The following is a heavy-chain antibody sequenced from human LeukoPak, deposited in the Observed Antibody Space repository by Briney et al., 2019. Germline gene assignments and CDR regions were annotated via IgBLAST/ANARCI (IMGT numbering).Heavy chain of an antibody. CDR2: ISAYNGNT. CDR1: GYTFTSYG. Sequence: ASVKVSCKASGYTFTSYGISWVRQAPGQGLEWMGWISAYNGNTNYAQKLQGRVTMTTDTSTSTAYMELRSLRSDDTAVYYCARGPAHMVREYYYGMDVWGQGTTVTVSS. CDR3: ARGPAHMVREYYYGMDV. J-gene: IGHJ6*02. D-gene: IGHD3-10*01. V-gene: IGHV1-18*01.